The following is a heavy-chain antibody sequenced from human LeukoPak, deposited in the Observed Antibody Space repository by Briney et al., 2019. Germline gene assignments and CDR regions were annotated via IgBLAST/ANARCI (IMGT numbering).Heavy chain of an antibody. Sequence: GGSLRLSCAASGFTFSSSWMTWVRQAPGKGLEWVAHIKEDGSEEYYVDSVKGRFTISRDNAKNSLSLQMNSLRADDTAVYYCARCNHDWEFDYWGQGTQVSVSS. CDR3: ARCNHDWEFDY. D-gene: IGHD3-9*01. J-gene: IGHJ4*02. CDR2: IKEDGSEE. V-gene: IGHV3-7*05. CDR1: GFTFSSSW.